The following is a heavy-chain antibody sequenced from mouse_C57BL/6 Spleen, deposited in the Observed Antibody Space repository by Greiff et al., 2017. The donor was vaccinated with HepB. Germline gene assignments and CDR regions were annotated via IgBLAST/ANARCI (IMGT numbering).Heavy chain of an antibody. CDR1: GYSFTGYY. V-gene: IGHV1-42*01. J-gene: IGHJ1*03. CDR3: ARPTTVVARYFDV. CDR2: INPSTGGT. Sequence: EVKLQESGPELVKPGASVKISCKASGYSFTGYYMNWVKQSPEKSLEWIGEINPSTGGTTYNQKFKAKATLTVDKSSSTAYMQLKSLTSEDSAVYYCARPTTVVARYFDVWGTGTTVTVSS. D-gene: IGHD1-1*01.